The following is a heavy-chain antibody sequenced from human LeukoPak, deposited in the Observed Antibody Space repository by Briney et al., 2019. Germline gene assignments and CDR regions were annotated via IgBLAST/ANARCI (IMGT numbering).Heavy chain of an antibody. V-gene: IGHV1-8*01. CDR1: GYTFTSYD. Sequence: ASVTVSCKASGYTFTSYDINWVRQATGQGLEWMGWMNPNSGNTGYAQKFQGRVTMTRNTSISTAYMELSSLRSEDTAVYYCVRGVITNWFDPWGQGTLVTVSS. CDR2: MNPNSGNT. J-gene: IGHJ5*02. D-gene: IGHD3-10*01. CDR3: VRGVITNWFDP.